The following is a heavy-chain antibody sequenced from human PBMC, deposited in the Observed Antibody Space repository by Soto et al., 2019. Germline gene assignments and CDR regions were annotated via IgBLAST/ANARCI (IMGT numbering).Heavy chain of an antibody. CDR2: ISSSSSTI. CDR3: ASSSGYPP. CDR1: GFTFSDYY. J-gene: IGHJ5*02. D-gene: IGHD5-12*01. V-gene: IGHV3-48*01. Sequence: GGSLRLSCAASGFTFSDYYMNWVRQAPGKGLEWVSYISSSSSTINYAESVKGRFTISRDNAKNSLYLQMNSLRAEDTAVYYCASSSGYPPWGQGTLVTVSS.